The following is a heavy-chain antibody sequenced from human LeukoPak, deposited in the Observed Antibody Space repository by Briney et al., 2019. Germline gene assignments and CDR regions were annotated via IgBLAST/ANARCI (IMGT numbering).Heavy chain of an antibody. D-gene: IGHD2-2*01. Sequence: PSQTLSLTCSVSGGSIRRGGYYWSWIRQHPGKGLEWIGYIYYSGSTYYNPSLKSRVTISVDTSKNQFSLKLSSVTAADPAVYYCARDRTNGGSFDPCGQGTLVTVSS. V-gene: IGHV4-31*03. CDR1: GGSIRRGGYY. J-gene: IGHJ5*02. CDR2: IYYSGST. CDR3: ARDRTNGGSFDP.